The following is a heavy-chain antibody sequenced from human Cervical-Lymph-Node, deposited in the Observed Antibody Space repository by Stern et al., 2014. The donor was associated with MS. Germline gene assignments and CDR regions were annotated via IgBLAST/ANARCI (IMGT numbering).Heavy chain of an antibody. CDR3: ARTDTSIFLDY. Sequence: VQLVESGGGVVQPGRSLRLSCEASGFTFSNYGMHWVRQAPGKGLVWVAVIWYDGSNKYYADSVKGRFTISRDNSKNTLYLQMNSLRAEDTAVYYCARTDTSIFLDYWGQGTLVTVSS. CDR1: GFTFSNYG. J-gene: IGHJ4*02. CDR2: IWYDGSNK. D-gene: IGHD5-18*01. V-gene: IGHV3-33*01.